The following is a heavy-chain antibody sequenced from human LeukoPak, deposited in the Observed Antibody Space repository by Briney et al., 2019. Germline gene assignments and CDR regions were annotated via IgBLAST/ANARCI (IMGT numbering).Heavy chain of an antibody. CDR1: GYTFGNYG. D-gene: IGHD6-19*01. Sequence: ASVKVSCKAAGYTFGNYGIKWVRQAPGQGLEWVGWISGFNGNTNYAQNFHDRVTMTTDTSTSTAYMELSSLRSEDTAVYYCASSGIAVAGINYWGQGTLVTVSS. CDR2: ISGFNGNT. J-gene: IGHJ4*02. V-gene: IGHV1-18*01. CDR3: ASSGIAVAGINY.